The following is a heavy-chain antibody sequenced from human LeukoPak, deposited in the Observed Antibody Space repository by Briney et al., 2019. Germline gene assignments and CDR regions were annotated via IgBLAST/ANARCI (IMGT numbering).Heavy chain of an antibody. CDR3: ARGIAGAAAASNWFDP. CDR1: GYTFTGYY. CDR2: INPNSGGT. V-gene: IGHV1-2*02. Sequence: ASVKVSCKASGYTFTGYYMHWVRQAPGQGLEWMGWINPNSGGTNYAQKFQGRVTMTRDTSISTAYMELSRLRSDDTAMYYCARGIAGAAAASNWFDPWGQGTLVTVSS. J-gene: IGHJ5*02. D-gene: IGHD6-13*01.